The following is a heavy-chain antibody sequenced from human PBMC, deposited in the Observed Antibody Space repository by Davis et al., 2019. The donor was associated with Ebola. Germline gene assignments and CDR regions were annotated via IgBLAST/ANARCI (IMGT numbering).Heavy chain of an antibody. CDR1: GFTFSTYS. V-gene: IGHV3-21*01. CDR3: AKGDRLDY. Sequence: GGSLRLSCAASGFTFSTYSMNWVRQAPGKGLEGVSSISSSSSYIYYADSVKGRFTISRDNAKNSLYLQMNSLRAEDTAVYYCAKGDRLDYWGQGTLVTVSS. CDR2: ISSSSSYI. J-gene: IGHJ4*02. D-gene: IGHD2-15*01.